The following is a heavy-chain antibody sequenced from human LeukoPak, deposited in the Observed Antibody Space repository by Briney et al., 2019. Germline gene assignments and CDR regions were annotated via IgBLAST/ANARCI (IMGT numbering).Heavy chain of an antibody. CDR1: GFTFSSYA. J-gene: IGHJ5*02. CDR2: ISGSGESK. D-gene: IGHD1/OR15-1a*01. CDR3: ARGGYNWDTDAGWFDP. Sequence: GGSLRLSCAAAGFTFSSYAMHWVRQVAGKGLEWVSGISGSGESKFYADSVKGRFTVSRDNSKNTLYLQMNSLRVEDTAVYYCARGGYNWDTDAGWFDPWGLGTLVTVSS. V-gene: IGHV3-23*01.